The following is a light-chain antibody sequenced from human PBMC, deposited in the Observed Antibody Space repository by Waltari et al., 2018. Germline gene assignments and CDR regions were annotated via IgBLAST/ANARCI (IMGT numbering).Light chain of an antibody. CDR1: SRTVGAYHL. J-gene: IGLJ2*01. V-gene: IGLV2-11*01. CDR2: DVT. CDR3: CSYAGGYTLV. Sequence: QSALTQPRSVSGSPGQSVTIPCTGASRTVGAYHLVSLYQHPPGKAPKLIVYDVTKRPSGVPDRFSGSKSGNTASLTISGLQAEDEAHYYCCSYAGGYTLVFGAGTEVTVL.